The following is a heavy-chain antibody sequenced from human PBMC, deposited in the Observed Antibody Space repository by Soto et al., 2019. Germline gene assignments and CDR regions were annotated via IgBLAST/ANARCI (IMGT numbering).Heavy chain of an antibody. Sequence: GTPAELCCKDSRDAFMCCSMRWVHQETGKRLEWMGWINANNGNTKYSQKFQGRVNMTRDTSTSTAYMELSRLRSDDTAVYFCARGRGAYGSGRGAFAIWGQGTVVTVSS. CDR3: ARGRGAYGSGRGAFAI. CDR2: INANNGNT. J-gene: IGHJ3*02. CDR1: RDAFMCCS. D-gene: IGHD3-10*01. V-gene: IGHV1-3*01.